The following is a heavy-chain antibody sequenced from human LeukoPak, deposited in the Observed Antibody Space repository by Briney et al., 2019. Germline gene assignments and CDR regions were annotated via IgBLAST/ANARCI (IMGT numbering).Heavy chain of an antibody. CDR2: IKSKPDGGTT. D-gene: IGHD3-16*01. V-gene: IGHV3-15*01. CDR3: STGIGGH. J-gene: IGHJ4*02. CDR1: GFTFNNAW. Sequence: GGSLRLSCAASGFTFNNAWMSWVRQAPGKGLEWVGRIKSKPDGGTTDYAAPMKGRFTFSRDDSKNTLYLQMNSLKTEDTAVYYCSTGIGGHWGQGTLVTVSS.